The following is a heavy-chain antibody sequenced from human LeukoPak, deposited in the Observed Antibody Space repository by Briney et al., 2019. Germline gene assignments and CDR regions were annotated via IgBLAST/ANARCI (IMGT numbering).Heavy chain of an antibody. V-gene: IGHV3-23*01. D-gene: IGHD2-2*02. CDR2: ISGSGGNT. CDR1: GFTFSSYA. CDR3: AKDQGGNRYCSSTSCYTDDAFDI. J-gene: IGHJ3*02. Sequence: PGGSLRLSCAASGFTFSSYAMSWVRQAPGKGLEWVSAISGSGGNTYHADSVKGRFTISRDNSKNTLYLQMNSLRAEDTAVYYCAKDQGGNRYCSSTSCYTDDAFDIWGQGTMVTVSS.